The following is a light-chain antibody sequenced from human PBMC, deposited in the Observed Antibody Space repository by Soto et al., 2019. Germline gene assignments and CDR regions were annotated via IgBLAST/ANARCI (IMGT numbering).Light chain of an antibody. V-gene: IGLV2-8*01. Sequence: QSALTQPPSASGSPGQSVTISCTGTSSDVGGYNYVSWYQQHPGKAPKLMIYEVSKRPSGVPDRFSGSKSGNTASLTVSGLQAEDKADYYCSSYAAGNNFVVSGGGPKRTAL. CDR1: SSDVGGYNY. J-gene: IGLJ2*01. CDR3: SSYAAGNNFVV. CDR2: EVS.